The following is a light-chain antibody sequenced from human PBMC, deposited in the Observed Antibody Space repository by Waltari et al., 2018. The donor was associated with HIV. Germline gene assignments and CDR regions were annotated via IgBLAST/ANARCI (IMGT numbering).Light chain of an antibody. Sequence: VLTQSPGTLSLSPGQRVTLSCGASQSISNSLAWYQQKPGQAPRLLVYDASIRATGIPDRFSGSGSGTYFTLTITRLEPEDVALYFCLQYARSPRTFGQGTKVEIK. J-gene: IGKJ1*01. CDR2: DAS. CDR1: QSISNS. V-gene: IGKV3-20*01. CDR3: LQYARSPRT.